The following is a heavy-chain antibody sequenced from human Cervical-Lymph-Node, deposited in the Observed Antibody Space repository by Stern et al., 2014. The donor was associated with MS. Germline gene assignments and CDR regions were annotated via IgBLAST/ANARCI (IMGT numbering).Heavy chain of an antibody. CDR2: SRPSGDSA. CDR1: GYTFTNYY. Sequence: VHLVESGAEVKKPGASVKVSCKASGYTFTNYYMHWVRQAPGQGLEWMGLSRPSGDSAVYPQKFQGRVTMTRDTSTNTLYMELSSLRSEDTAVYYCARDSTNGWLSIDYWGQGSLVTVSS. J-gene: IGHJ4*02. D-gene: IGHD2-2*01. CDR3: ARDSTNGWLSIDY. V-gene: IGHV1-46*01.